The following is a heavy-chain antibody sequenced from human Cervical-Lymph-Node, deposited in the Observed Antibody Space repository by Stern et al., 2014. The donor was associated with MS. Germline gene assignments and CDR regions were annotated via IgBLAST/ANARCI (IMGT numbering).Heavy chain of an antibody. Sequence: VQLEESGAEVKKPGASVKVSCKASGYTFTSYYVHLVRQATGEGLEWMGIIDPSGGSTSYAQKFQGRVPLTRDTSTSTVYMELNSLRSDDTAMYYCAREHTAMGFGYWGQGTLVTVSS. D-gene: IGHD5-18*01. J-gene: IGHJ4*02. CDR2: IDPSGGST. CDR1: GYTFTSYY. V-gene: IGHV1-46*01. CDR3: AREHTAMGFGY.